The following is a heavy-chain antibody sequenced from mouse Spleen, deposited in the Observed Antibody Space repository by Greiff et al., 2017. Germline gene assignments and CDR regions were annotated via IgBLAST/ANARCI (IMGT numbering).Heavy chain of an antibody. CDR3: AREDYGYGYYAMDY. CDR1: GFSLTSYG. Sequence: QVQLKESGPGLVAPSQTLSITCTVSGFSLTSYGVHWVRQPPGKGLEWMGVICAGGSANYYSAHLSRLSTSKDNSKSKVFIKMHSLQTDDTAMYYCAREDYGYGYYAMDYWGQGTSVTVSS. V-gene: IGHV2-9*02. CDR2: ICAGGSA. J-gene: IGHJ4*01. D-gene: IGHD1-2*01.